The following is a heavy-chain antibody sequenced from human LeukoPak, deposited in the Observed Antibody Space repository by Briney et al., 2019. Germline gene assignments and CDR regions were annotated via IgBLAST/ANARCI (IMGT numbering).Heavy chain of an antibody. CDR3: ARGGLGDHFDY. J-gene: IGHJ4*02. V-gene: IGHV4-59*01. Sequence: SETLSLTCTVSGGSISSYYWSWIRQPPGKGLEWIGYIYYSGSTNYNPSLKSRVTISVETSKNQFSLKLSSVTAADTAVYYCARGGLGDHFDYWGQGTLVTVSS. D-gene: IGHD3-3*01. CDR2: IYYSGST. CDR1: GGSISSYY.